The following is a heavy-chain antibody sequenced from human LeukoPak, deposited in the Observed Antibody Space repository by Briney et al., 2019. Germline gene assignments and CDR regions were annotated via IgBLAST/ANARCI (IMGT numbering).Heavy chain of an antibody. CDR3: ARAGRGYYLLRLGELSFNY. D-gene: IGHD3-16*02. CDR1: GFTFSSYD. J-gene: IGHJ4*02. Sequence: PGGSLRFSCAASGFTFSSYDMNWVRQAPGKGLEWVSCISSSGSTIYYADSVKGRFTIPRDNAKNSLYLQMNSLRTEDTAVYYCARAGRGYYLLRLGELSFNYWGQGTLVTVSS. CDR2: ISSSGSTI. V-gene: IGHV3-48*03.